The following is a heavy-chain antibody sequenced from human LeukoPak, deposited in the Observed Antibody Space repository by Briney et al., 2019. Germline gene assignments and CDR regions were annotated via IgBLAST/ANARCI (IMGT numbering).Heavy chain of an antibody. D-gene: IGHD4-17*01. Sequence: GASVKVSCKASGYTFTSYGFNWVRQAPGQGFEWMGWISAYYGNTKYAQKLQGRVTVTTDTSTSTAYMELRSLRSDDTAVYYCARDDVYGDRDFDYWGQGTLVTVSS. CDR2: ISAYYGNT. V-gene: IGHV1-18*01. J-gene: IGHJ4*02. CDR1: GYTFTSYG. CDR3: ARDDVYGDRDFDY.